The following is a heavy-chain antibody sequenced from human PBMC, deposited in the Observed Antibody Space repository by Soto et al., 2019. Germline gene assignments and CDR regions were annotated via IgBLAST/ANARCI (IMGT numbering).Heavy chain of an antibody. J-gene: IGHJ6*02. CDR1: GFTFSSYG. CDR2: IWYDGSNK. CDR3: ARDPIPPHYYYYGMDV. D-gene: IGHD2-2*02. V-gene: IGHV3-33*01. Sequence: QVQLVESGGGVVQPGRSLRLSCAASGFTFSSYGMHRVRQAPGKGLEWVAVIWYDGSNKYYADSVKGRFTISRDNSKNTLYLQMNSLRAEDTAVYYCARDPIPPHYYYYGMDVWGQGTTVTVSS.